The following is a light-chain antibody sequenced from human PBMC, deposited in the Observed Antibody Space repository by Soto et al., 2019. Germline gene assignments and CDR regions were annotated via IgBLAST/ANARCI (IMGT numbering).Light chain of an antibody. J-gene: IGLJ1*01. CDR1: SSDVGGYNF. V-gene: IGLV2-14*01. CDR3: SSYTSRSTRV. CDR2: EVT. Sequence: QSALTQPASVSGSPGQSITISCTGTSSDVGGYNFVSWYQQHPGKAPKLMIYEVTYRPSGVSNRFSGSKSGSTASLTISGGRAADEADYYCSSYTSRSTRVFGTGTKLTVL.